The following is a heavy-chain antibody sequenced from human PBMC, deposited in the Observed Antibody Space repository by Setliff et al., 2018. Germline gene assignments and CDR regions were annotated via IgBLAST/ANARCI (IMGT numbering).Heavy chain of an antibody. CDR1: GYSFTNYG. CDR3: ARGSAKMVALPTANYFDT. J-gene: IGHJ5*02. CDR2: ISGYDDNT. Sequence: WASVKVSCKAFGYSFTNYGLNWVRQAPGQGLEWMGWISGYDDNTNYAQHLQGRVTMTTDTSTSTAYMELRSLTSADTAVYYCARGSAKMVALPTANYFDTWGQGTPVTVSS. V-gene: IGHV1-18*01. D-gene: IGHD2-2*01.